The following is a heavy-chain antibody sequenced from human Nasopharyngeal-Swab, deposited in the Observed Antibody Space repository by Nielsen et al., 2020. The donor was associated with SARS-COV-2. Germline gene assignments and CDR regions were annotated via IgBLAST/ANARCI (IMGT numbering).Heavy chain of an antibody. D-gene: IGHD3-10*01. Sequence: WIRQRPGKGLEWVGRIRSKANSYATAYAASVKGRFTISRDDSKNTAYLQMNSLKTEDTAVYYCTRALEGSGPSSYYGMDVWGQGTTVTVSS. CDR2: IRSKANSYAT. J-gene: IGHJ6*02. V-gene: IGHV3-73*01. CDR3: TRALEGSGPSSYYGMDV.